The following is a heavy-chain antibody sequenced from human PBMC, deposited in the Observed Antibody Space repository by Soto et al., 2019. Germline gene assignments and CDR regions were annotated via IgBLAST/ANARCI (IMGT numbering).Heavy chain of an antibody. D-gene: IGHD3-16*01. CDR3: AKSAGSNAYYPNDY. CDR2: ISGSGIST. V-gene: IGHV3-23*01. Sequence: GGSLRLSCAASGFTFSSYAMTWVRQAPGKGLEWVSSISGSGISTYYAGSVKGRFTISRDNSKNTLYLQMNSLRAEDAAVYYCAKSAGSNAYYPNDYWGQGTLVTVSS. CDR1: GFTFSSYA. J-gene: IGHJ4*02.